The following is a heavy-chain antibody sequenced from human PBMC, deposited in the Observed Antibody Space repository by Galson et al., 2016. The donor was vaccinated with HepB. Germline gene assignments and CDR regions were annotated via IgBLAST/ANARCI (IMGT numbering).Heavy chain of an antibody. V-gene: IGHV3-21*01. D-gene: IGHD3-22*01. CDR1: GXXLRGYA. Sequence: RLSCAASGXXLRGYAXNWVXXAPGKGLDXXXCNSRGGTYTSYADSGQGRFTVSRDNAKTSLYLQMNNLRAEDXALYNCASERPDSSGYSYPDAFEIWGXXTMVTXSS. CDR2: NSRGGTYT. CDR3: ASERPDSSGYSYPDAFEI. J-gene: IGHJ3*02.